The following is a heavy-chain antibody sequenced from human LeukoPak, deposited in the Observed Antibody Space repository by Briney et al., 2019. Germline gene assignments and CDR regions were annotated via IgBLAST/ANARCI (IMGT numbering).Heavy chain of an antibody. D-gene: IGHD6-19*01. Sequence: SETLSLTCTVSGGSISSSSYYWGWIRQPPGKGLEWIGSIYYSGSTFYNPSLKSRVTISVDTSKNQFSLKLSSVTAADTAAYYCARHRHSSGWSQRKFDYWGQGTLVTVSS. CDR2: IYYSGST. V-gene: IGHV4-39*01. CDR3: ARHRHSSGWSQRKFDY. CDR1: GGSISSSSYY. J-gene: IGHJ4*02.